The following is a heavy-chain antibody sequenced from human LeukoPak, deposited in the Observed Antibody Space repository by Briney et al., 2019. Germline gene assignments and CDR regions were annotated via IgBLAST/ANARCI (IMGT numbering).Heavy chain of an antibody. Sequence: GASVKVSCKASGYTFTGYYMHWVRQAPGQGLEWMGWINPNSGGTNYAQKFQGRVTMTRDTSISTAYMELSSLTSEDTAVYYCARASGSSAVPFDYWGQGTLVTVSS. CDR1: GYTFTGYY. D-gene: IGHD3-10*01. CDR3: ARASGSSAVPFDY. J-gene: IGHJ4*02. CDR2: INPNSGGT. V-gene: IGHV1-2*02.